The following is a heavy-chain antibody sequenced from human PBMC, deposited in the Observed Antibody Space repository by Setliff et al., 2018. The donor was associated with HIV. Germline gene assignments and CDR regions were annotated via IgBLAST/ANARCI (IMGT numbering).Heavy chain of an antibody. J-gene: IGHJ4*02. Sequence: ASVKVSCKASGGTFSSYAISWVRQAPGQGLEWMGGIIPILGIANYAEKFQGRVTMTTATSSDTAYLYLSSLRSEDTAVYYCVTGEGLRFWGQGTLVTVSS. D-gene: IGHD2-15*01. CDR3: VTGEGLRF. CDR1: GGTFSSYA. V-gene: IGHV1-69*10. CDR2: IIPILGIA.